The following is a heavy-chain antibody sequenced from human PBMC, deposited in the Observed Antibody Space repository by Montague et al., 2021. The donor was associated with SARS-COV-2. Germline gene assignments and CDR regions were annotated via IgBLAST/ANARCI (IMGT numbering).Heavy chain of an antibody. J-gene: IGHJ4*02. CDR3: ARDLGDY. V-gene: IGHV4-59*13. CDR2: IYYSGST. CDR1: GGSISSYY. Sequence: SETLSLTCTVSGGSISSYYWSWIRQPPGKGLEWIGYIYYSGSTNYNPSLKSRATISVDTTKNQFSLKLSSASAADTAVYYCARDLGDYWGQGTLVTVSS.